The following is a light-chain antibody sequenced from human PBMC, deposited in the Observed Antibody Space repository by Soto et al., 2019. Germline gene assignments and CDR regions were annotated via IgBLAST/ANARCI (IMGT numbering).Light chain of an antibody. Sequence: EIVLTQSRPTLSLSPGERATLSCRASQSVSSYLAWYQQKPGQAPRLLIYDASNRATGIPARFSGSGSGTDFTLTISSLEPEDFAVYYCQQRSNWPPWYTFGQGTKLEIK. J-gene: IGKJ2*01. CDR1: QSVSSY. CDR2: DAS. V-gene: IGKV3-11*01. CDR3: QQRSNWPPWYT.